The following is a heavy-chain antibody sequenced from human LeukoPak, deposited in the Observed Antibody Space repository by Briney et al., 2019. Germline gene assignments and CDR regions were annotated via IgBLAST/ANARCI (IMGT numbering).Heavy chain of an antibody. CDR1: GFTFSSYW. Sequence: PGGSLRLSCAASGFTFSSYWMSWVRQAPGKGLEWVAVTLYDGTMAYYADPVKGRFTISRDNSKNSLFLQMDSLRVEDTATYYCARDLMGHSVYDRGDYWGRGTLVTVSS. V-gene: IGHV3-30*03. J-gene: IGHJ4*02. CDR2: TLYDGTMA. CDR3: ARDLMGHSVYDRGDY. D-gene: IGHD5/OR15-5a*01.